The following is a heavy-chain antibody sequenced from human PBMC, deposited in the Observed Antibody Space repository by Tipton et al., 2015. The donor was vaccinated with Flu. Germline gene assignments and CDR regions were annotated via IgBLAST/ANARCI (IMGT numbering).Heavy chain of an antibody. D-gene: IGHD2-15*01. CDR1: VGSISSSSYY. Sequence: TLSLTCTVSVGSISSSSYYWGWIRQPPGKGLEWIGSIYFSGSTYYNPSLKSRVTISVDTSKNQFSLKLSSVTAADTAVYYCARDAYCSGGSCPVGAFDIWGQGTMVTVSS. V-gene: IGHV4-39*07. J-gene: IGHJ3*02. CDR3: ARDAYCSGGSCPVGAFDI. CDR2: IYFSGST.